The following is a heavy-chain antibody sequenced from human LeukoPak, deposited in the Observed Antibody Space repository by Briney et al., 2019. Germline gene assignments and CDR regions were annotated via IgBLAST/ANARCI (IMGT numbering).Heavy chain of an antibody. Sequence: GGSLRLSCAASGFTFIDYDMHWVRQVIGKGLEWVSAIGIRGDTHYSGSVKGRFTISRENAESSLYLQMNSLRVEDTALYYCATAARGDNANEAHWGQGTLVTVSS. CDR1: GFTFIDYD. CDR2: IGIRGDT. V-gene: IGHV3-13*01. D-gene: IGHD5-12*01. CDR3: ATAARGDNANEAH. J-gene: IGHJ4*02.